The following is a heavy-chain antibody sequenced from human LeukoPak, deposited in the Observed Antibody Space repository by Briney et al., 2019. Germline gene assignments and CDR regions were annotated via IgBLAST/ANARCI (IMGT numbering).Heavy chain of an antibody. Sequence: SETLSLTCTVSGGSIGSYYWSWIRQPAGKGLEWIGRIYTSGSTNYNPSLKSRVTMSVDTSKNQFSLKLSPVTAADTAVYYCARDKVYYGMDVWGQGTTVTVSS. V-gene: IGHV4-4*07. CDR2: IYTSGST. CDR3: ARDKVYYGMDV. J-gene: IGHJ6*02. CDR1: GGSIGSYY.